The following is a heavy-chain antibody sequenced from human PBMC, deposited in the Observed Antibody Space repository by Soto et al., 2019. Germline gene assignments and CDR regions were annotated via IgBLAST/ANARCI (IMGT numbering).Heavy chain of an antibody. CDR1: GGSISSSSYY. CDR2: IYYSGST. CDR3: ASPPAVGINSGMDI. V-gene: IGHV4-39*01. Sequence: QLQLQESGPGLVKPSETLSLTCTVSGGSISSSSYYWGWIRQPPGKGLEWIGSIYYSGSTYYNPSLKSRVTISVDTFKNHFSLKLSSVTSSDTAVYYCASPPAVGINSGMDIWGQGTTVTVSS. J-gene: IGHJ6*02. D-gene: IGHD6-13*01.